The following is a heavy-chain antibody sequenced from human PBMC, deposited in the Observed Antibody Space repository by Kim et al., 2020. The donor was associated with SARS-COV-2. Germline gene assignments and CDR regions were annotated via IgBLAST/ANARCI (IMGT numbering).Heavy chain of an antibody. D-gene: IGHD3-9*01. V-gene: IGHV3-21*01. CDR1: GFTFSSYS. CDR3: ARDLGVLRYFDWPADY. CDR2: ISSSSSYI. Sequence: GGSLRLSCAASGFTFSSYSMNWVRQAPGKGLGWVSSISSSSSYIYYADSVKGRFTISRDNAKNSLYLQMNSLRAEDTAVYYCARDLGVLRYFDWPADYWGQGTLVTVSS. J-gene: IGHJ4*02.